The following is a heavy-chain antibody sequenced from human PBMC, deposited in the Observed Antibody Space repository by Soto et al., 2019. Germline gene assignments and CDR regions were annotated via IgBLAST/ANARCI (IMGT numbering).Heavy chain of an antibody. D-gene: IGHD1-26*01. J-gene: IGHJ6*02. CDR3: ERDKREWELMSADYYYYGMDV. CDR2: IYYSGST. CDR1: GGSISSYY. V-gene: IGHV4-59*01. Sequence: SETLSLTCTVSGGSISSYYWSWIRQPPGKGLEWIGYIYYSGSTNYNPSLKSRVTISVDTSKNQFSLKLSSVTAADTAVYYCERDKREWELMSADYYYYGMDVWGQGNTVTVSS.